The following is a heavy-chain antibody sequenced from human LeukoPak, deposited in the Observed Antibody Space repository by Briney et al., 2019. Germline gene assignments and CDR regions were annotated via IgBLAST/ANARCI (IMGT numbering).Heavy chain of an antibody. CDR3: ARYGHSPFFDY. J-gene: IGHJ4*02. V-gene: IGHV1-46*01. D-gene: IGHD4-17*01. CDR2: INPSGGST. Sequence: ASVKVSCKASGYTFTNYHMNWVRQAPGQGLEWMGIINPSGGSTTNAQKFQGRVIMTRDMSTSTVYMELSSLRSEDTAVYFCARYGHSPFFDYWGQGTL. CDR1: GYTFTNYH.